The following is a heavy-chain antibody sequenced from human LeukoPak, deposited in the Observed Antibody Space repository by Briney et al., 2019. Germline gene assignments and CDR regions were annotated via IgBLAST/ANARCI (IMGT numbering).Heavy chain of an antibody. CDR2: IYYSGST. CDR3: ARGGYGYGFVDY. V-gene: IGHV4-30-4*01. CDR1: GGSISSGDYY. Sequence: SETLSLTCTVSGGSISSGDYYWSWIRQPPGKGLEWIGYIYYSGSTYYNPSLKSRVTISVDTSKNQFSLKLSSVTAADTAVYYCARGGYGYGFVDYWGQGTLVTVSS. J-gene: IGHJ4*02. D-gene: IGHD5-12*01.